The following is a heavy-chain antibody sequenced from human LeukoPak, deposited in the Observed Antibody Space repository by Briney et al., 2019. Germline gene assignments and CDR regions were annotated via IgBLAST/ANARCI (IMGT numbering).Heavy chain of an antibody. J-gene: IGHJ4*02. D-gene: IGHD6-13*01. Sequence: GASVKVSCKTSGCTFTGYYMHWVRQAPGQGLEWMGWINPNSGGTNYAQKFQGRVTMTRDTSISTAYMELSRLRSDDTAVYYCARVHDYDIDSSSWPFPFDYWGQGTLVTVSS. CDR3: ARVHDYDIDSSSWPFPFDY. V-gene: IGHV1-2*02. CDR1: GCTFTGYY. CDR2: INPNSGGT.